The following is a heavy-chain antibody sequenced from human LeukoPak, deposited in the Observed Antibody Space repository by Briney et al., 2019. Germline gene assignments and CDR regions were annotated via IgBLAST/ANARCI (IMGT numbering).Heavy chain of an antibody. D-gene: IGHD6-6*01. J-gene: IGHJ4*02. Sequence: SVKVSCKASGSTFSSYAISWVRQAPGQGLEWMGRIIPIFGTANYAKKFQGRVTITTDESKSTAYLELSSLRSEDTAVYYCARAEREQLAQWDYWGQGTLVTVYS. CDR3: ARAEREQLAQWDY. V-gene: IGHV1-69*05. CDR1: GSTFSSYA. CDR2: IIPIFGTA.